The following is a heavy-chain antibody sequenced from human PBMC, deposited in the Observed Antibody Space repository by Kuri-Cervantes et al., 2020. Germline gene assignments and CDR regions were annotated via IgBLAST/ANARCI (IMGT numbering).Heavy chain of an antibody. CDR1: GFTFSSYA. D-gene: IGHD2-2*01. CDR2: ISGSGGST. J-gene: IGHJ3*02. CDR3: AKDLSYGVVVYGDDAFDI. V-gene: IGHV3-23*01. Sequence: GESLKISCAASGFTFSSYAMSWVRQAPGKGLEWVSAISGSGGSTYYADSVKGRFTISRDNSKNTLYLQMNSLRAEDTAVYYCAKDLSYGVVVYGDDAFDIWGQGTMVNVSS.